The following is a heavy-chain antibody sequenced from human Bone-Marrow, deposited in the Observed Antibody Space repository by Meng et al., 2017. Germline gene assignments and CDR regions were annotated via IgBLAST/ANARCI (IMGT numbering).Heavy chain of an antibody. D-gene: IGHD2-8*01. Sequence: SENVSRKASGYTLTGYYMHWVRQAPGQGLEWMGRINPDSWGTNYEQKFQDTVTMTRDTSTSTAYMELSRLRSDDTAVYYCSRDESDIVLMVYALHFENWGQGTLVTVSS. CDR2: INPDSWGT. CDR1: GYTLTGYY. V-gene: IGHV1-2*06. CDR3: SRDESDIVLMVYALHFEN. J-gene: IGHJ4*02.